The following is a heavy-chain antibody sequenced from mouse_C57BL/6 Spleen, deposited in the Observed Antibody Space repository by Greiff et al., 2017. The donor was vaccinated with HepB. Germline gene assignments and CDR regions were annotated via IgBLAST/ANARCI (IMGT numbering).Heavy chain of an antibody. CDR2: ISDGGSYT. J-gene: IGHJ1*03. Sequence: EVKVVESGGGLVKPGGSLKLSCAASGFTFSSYAMSWVRQTPEKRLEWVATISDGGSYTYYPDNVKGRFTISRDNAKNNLYLQMSHLKSEDTAMYYCARDRGLLRYWYFDVWGTGTTVTVSS. D-gene: IGHD1-1*01. V-gene: IGHV5-4*01. CDR3: ARDRGLLRYWYFDV. CDR1: GFTFSSYA.